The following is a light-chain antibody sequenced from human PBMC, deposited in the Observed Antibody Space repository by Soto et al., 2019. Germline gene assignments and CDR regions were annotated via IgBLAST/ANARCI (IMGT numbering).Light chain of an antibody. CDR2: KAS. J-gene: IGKJ2*01. Sequence: DIQMTQSPSTLSASVGDRVTITCRASQSISSWLAWYQQKPGKAPKLLIYKASSLESGAPSRFSGSGSGTEFTLTISSLQPHDFATYYCQQYNSYSPYTFGQGTKLEIK. V-gene: IGKV1-5*03. CDR1: QSISSW. CDR3: QQYNSYSPYT.